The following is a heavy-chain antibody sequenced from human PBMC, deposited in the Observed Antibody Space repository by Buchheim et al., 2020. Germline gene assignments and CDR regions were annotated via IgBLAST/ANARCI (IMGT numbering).Heavy chain of an antibody. CDR3: ARGVRSPWARPPDY. J-gene: IGHJ4*02. Sequence: QVQLRQRGAGLLKPSGTLSLTCTVYVDSSSGFYWTSIRQSPTKGLEWIGEVNQSGSAPYKASLKSRVTMSLDASRNEFSLKLISVTAADTATYYCARGVRSPWARPPDYWGQG. CDR2: VNQSGSA. V-gene: IGHV4-34*02. CDR1: VDSSSGFY. D-gene: IGHD6-19*01.